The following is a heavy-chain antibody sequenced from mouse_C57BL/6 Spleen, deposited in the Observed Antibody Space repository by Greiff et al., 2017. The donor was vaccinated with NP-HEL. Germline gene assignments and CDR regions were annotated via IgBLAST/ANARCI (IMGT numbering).Heavy chain of an antibody. CDR2: LDPSDSYT. V-gene: IGHV1-50*01. CDR3: ARSCDYGSSTRGAMDY. J-gene: IGHJ4*01. Sequence: QVQLQQPGAELVKPGASVKLSCKASGYTFTSYWMQWVKQRPGQGLEWIGELDPSDSYTNYNQKFKGKATLTVDTSSSTAYMQLSSLTSEDSSVYYCARSCDYGSSTRGAMDYWGQGTSVTVSS. D-gene: IGHD1-1*01. CDR1: GYTFTSYW.